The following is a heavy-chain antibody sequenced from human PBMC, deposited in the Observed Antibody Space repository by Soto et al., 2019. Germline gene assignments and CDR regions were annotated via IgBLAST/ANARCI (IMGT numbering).Heavy chain of an antibody. V-gene: IGHV1-3*01. CDR1: GYTFSGSV. D-gene: IGHD4-17*01. J-gene: IGHJ4*02. CDR2: INADNGNT. CDR3: ASEIDATTATSLDY. Sequence: QVQLVQSGAEVKKPGASVKVSCKASGYTFSGSVMHWVRQAPGQGLEWTGWINADNGNTKYSQKFQRRVTMTWNTSASTAYMGLSSVRSKDTAIYYCASEIDATTATSLDYWGQGTLVTVPS.